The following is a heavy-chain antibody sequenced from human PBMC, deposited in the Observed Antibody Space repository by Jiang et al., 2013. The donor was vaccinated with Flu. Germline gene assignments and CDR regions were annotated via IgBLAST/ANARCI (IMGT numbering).Heavy chain of an antibody. D-gene: IGHD3-3*01. CDR1: GGSISSGGYS. CDR2: IYHSGST. V-gene: IGHV4-30-2*01. Sequence: GSGLVKPSQTLSLTCAVSGGSISSGGYSWSWIRQPPGKGLEWIGYIYHSGSTYYNPSLKSRVTISVDRSKNQFSLKLSSVTAADTAVYYCARGYYDFWSALNPLFDYWGQGTLVTVSS. CDR3: ARGYYDFWSALNPLFDY. J-gene: IGHJ4*02.